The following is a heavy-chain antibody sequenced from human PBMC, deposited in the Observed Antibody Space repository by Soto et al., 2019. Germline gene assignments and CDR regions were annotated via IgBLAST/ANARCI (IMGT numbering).Heavy chain of an antibody. D-gene: IGHD3-10*01. CDR3: AKAFTSLINWYFDL. CDR1: GFTFSSYA. CDR2: ISHDGRYE. J-gene: IGHJ2*01. V-gene: IGHV3-30*18. Sequence: QVQLVESVGGVVQPGRSLRLSCAAFGFTFSSYAMHWVRQAPGKGLEWVAVISHDGRYEYYADSVKGRFTISRDKSINSLYPKLNSLRAEDSAVYYCAKAFTSLINWYFDLWGCGTLFFVSS.